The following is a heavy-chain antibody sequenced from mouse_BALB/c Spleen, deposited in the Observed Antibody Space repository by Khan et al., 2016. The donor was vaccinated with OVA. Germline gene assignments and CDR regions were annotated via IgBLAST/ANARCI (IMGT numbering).Heavy chain of an antibody. V-gene: IGHV9-3-1*01. Sequence: QIQLVQSGPELKKPGETVKISCKASGYTFTDYVMNWVKQAPGKGLRWMGWINTYTGEPTYADDFKGRFAFSLETSASTAHLQINNLKNEDTATYFCARFHGGYWGQGTTLTVSS. CDR1: GYTFTDYV. J-gene: IGHJ2*01. CDR3: ARFHGGY. CDR2: INTYTGEP.